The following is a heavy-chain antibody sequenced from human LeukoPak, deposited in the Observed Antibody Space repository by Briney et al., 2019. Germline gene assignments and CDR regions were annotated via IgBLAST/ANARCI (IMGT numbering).Heavy chain of an antibody. V-gene: IGHV1-18*01. CDR1: GYIFTDYG. CDR2: ISAYNGNT. CDR3: ARGTSVIDY. D-gene: IGHD3-16*01. J-gene: IGHJ4*02. Sequence: GASVMVSCKASGYIFTDYGISWVRQAPGQGLEWMGWISAYNGNTNYAQKVQGRVTMTTDTSTNTAYMELRSLKFDDTAVYYCARGTSVIDYWGQGTLVTVSS.